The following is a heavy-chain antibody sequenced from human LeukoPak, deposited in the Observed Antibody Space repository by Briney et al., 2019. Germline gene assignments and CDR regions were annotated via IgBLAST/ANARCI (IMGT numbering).Heavy chain of an antibody. CDR2: IGSDYKT. V-gene: IGHV3-23*01. CDR1: GFTLCGFS. Sequence: GGALRISCAAPGFTLCGFSMTRGRPAPGEGLEWVSSIGSDYKTHYSESVKGRFAISRDNSKSTLFLQMNSLRAEDTALYYCARDKGYNIDYWGQGTLVTVSS. CDR3: ARDKGYNIDY. D-gene: IGHD1-14*01. J-gene: IGHJ4*02.